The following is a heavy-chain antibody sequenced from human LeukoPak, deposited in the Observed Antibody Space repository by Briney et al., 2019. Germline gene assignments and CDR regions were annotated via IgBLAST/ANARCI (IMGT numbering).Heavy chain of an antibody. J-gene: IGHJ3*02. CDR3: ARGGGGDLHPHAFDI. D-gene: IGHD2-21*02. Sequence: IPTETLSLTCTVSDDSISDYYRGWIRQPPGKGLEWIGYIYYSGSTNYNPSLKSRVTISVDTSKNQFSLKLSSVTAADTAVYYCARGGGGDLHPHAFDIWGQGTMVTVSS. CDR2: IYYSGST. CDR1: DDSISDYY. V-gene: IGHV4-59*01.